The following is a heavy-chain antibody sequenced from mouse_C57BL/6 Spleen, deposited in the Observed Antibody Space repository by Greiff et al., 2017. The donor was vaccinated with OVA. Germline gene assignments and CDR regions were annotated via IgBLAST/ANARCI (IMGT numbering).Heavy chain of an antibody. V-gene: IGHV1-64*01. CDR3: ARGPLGRRYFDD. CDR2: IHPNSGST. CDR1: GYTFTSYW. Sequence: QVQLQQPGAELVKPGASVKLSCKASGYTFTSYWMHWVKQRPGQGLEWIGMIHPNSGSTNYNEKFKSKATLTVDKSSSTAYMQLSSLASEDSAVYYCARGPLGRRYFDDWGQGTTLTVSS. D-gene: IGHD4-1*01. J-gene: IGHJ2*01.